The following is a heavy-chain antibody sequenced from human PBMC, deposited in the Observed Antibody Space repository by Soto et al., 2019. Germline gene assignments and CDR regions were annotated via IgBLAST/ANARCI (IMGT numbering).Heavy chain of an antibody. CDR2: MNPDSGDT. CDR3: VRQPGGVATPGDDY. V-gene: IGHV1-8*01. CDR1: GYPFSAFD. D-gene: IGHD2-15*01. J-gene: IGHJ4*02. Sequence: ASVKVSCKASGYPFSAFDINWVRQAGGQGLEWIGWMNPDSGDTAFAQRFQDRITMTRSTSISTAYMELSRLTSDDTAVYFCVRQPGGVATPGDDYWGQGTLVTVSS.